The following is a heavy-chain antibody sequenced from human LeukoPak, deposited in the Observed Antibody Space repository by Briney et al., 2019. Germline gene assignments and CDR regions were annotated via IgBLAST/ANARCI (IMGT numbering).Heavy chain of an antibody. CDR2: IGGNGYKA. J-gene: IGHJ5*01. V-gene: IGHV3-23*01. CDR1: GFTFRSST. Sequence: GGSLRLSCAASGFTFRSSTMSWGCQGPGRGLGWDSFIGGNGYKASYADSVNGQFTTSRDNSANMVWLHLDSLRADDTAMYYCAKDPYNGLITSFWFDSWGQGILVTVSS. CDR3: AKDPYNGLITSFWFDS. D-gene: IGHD3-22*01.